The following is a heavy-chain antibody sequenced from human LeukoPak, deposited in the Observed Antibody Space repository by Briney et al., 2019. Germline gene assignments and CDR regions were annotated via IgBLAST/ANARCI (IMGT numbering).Heavy chain of an antibody. CDR1: GYTFTSYA. Sequence: ASVKVSCKASGYTFTSYAMHWVRQAPGQRLEWMGWINAGNGNTKYSQKFQGRVTITRDTSASTAYMELSSLRSEDTAVYCCARQLGYCTNGVCHTNDYWGQGTLVTVSS. V-gene: IGHV1-3*01. CDR3: ARQLGYCTNGVCHTNDY. CDR2: INAGNGNT. J-gene: IGHJ4*02. D-gene: IGHD2-8*01.